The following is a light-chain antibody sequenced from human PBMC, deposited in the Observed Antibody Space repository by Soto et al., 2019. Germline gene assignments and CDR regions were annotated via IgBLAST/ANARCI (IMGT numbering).Light chain of an antibody. CDR3: QTFDSSLPISGV. J-gene: IGLJ3*02. CDR1: ISNIGRGYD. Sequence: QSVLTQPPSVSGAPGQRVTISCTGSISNIGRGYDVHWYQQLPGSAPRLLLSGDSNRPSGVPDRFSGSRSGTSASLAITGFQVEDEGDYYCQTFDSSLPISGVFGGGTKVTVL. CDR2: GDS. V-gene: IGLV1-40*01.